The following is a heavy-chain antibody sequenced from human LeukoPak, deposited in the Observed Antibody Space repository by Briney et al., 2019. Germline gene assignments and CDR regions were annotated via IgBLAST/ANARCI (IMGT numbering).Heavy chain of an antibody. D-gene: IGHD2-2*01. V-gene: IGHV3-11*01. CDR1: GFTFSDFY. CDR2: ISSSGSTI. CDR3: AKVVVVPYHDY. Sequence: GGSLRLSCAASGFTFSDFYMSWLRQAPGKGLEWVSYISSSGSTIYYADSVKGRFTISRDNAKNSLYLQMNSLRAEDTAVYYCAKVVVVPYHDYWGQGTLVTVSS. J-gene: IGHJ4*02.